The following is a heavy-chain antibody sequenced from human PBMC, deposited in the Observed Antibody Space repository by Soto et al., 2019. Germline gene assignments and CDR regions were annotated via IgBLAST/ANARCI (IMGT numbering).Heavy chain of an antibody. D-gene: IGHD2-2*01. CDR3: ATDPNFVGVTAATGGMDV. J-gene: IGHJ6*02. CDR2: INPNTGAT. Sequence: QVQLVQSGAEVKKPGASVKVSCKASGYTFTDYYMHWVRQAPGQGLEFMGWINPNTGATNYAHKFQGRVTMTSVTSISTAYMELTSLRSDDPAMYYCATDPNFVGVTAATGGMDVWGQGTTVTVSS. CDR1: GYTFTDYY. V-gene: IGHV1-2*07.